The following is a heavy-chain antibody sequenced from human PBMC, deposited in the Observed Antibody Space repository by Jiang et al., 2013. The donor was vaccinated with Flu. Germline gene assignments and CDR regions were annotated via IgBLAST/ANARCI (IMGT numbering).Heavy chain of an antibody. Sequence: TTEYDASVKGRFTISRDDSKNSLYLQINSLKTEDTAVYYCARGPTRGDEQPPYHYGMDVWGQGTTVTVSS. CDR3: ARGPTRGDEQPPYHYGMDV. V-gene: IGHV3-72*01. J-gene: IGHJ6*02. D-gene: IGHD2-21*02. CDR2: TT.